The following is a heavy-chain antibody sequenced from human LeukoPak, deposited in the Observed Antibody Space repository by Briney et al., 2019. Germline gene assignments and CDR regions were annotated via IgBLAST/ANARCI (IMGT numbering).Heavy chain of an antibody. Sequence: AASVKVSCKASGYTFTSYGISWVRQAPGQGLEWMGWISAYNGNTNFAQKLQGRITMTTDISTSTAYMELRSLRSDDTAVYYCVRSGYCYGGTCHSGAFDIWGQGTVVTVSS. D-gene: IGHD2-15*01. CDR2: ISAYNGNT. CDR1: GYTFTSYG. J-gene: IGHJ3*02. CDR3: VRSGYCYGGTCHSGAFDI. V-gene: IGHV1-18*01.